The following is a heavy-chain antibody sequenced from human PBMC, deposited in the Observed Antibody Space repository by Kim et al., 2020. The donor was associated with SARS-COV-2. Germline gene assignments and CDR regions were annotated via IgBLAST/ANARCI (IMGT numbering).Heavy chain of an antibody. CDR3: AREIGYSSSWVY. D-gene: IGHD6-13*01. J-gene: IGHJ4*02. Sequence: KYPQKFQGRVTITRDTSASTAYMELSSLRSEDTAVYYCAREIGYSSSWVYWGQGTLVTVSS. V-gene: IGHV1-3*01.